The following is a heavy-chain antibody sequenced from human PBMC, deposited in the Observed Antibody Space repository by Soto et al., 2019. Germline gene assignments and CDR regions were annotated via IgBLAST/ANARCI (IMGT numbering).Heavy chain of an antibody. CDR3: TGEVASVY. D-gene: IGHD4-17*01. Sequence: QVQLVESGGGVVQPGRSLRLSCAVSGFTVSTYGMHGVRQAPGKGLVWVAVISRDGGTQYYADSVKGRFTISRDKSRNTMFLKMNSLRGDDIAVYYCTGEVASVYWGQGNLV. J-gene: IGHJ4*02. V-gene: IGHV3-30*03. CDR1: GFTVSTYG. CDR2: ISRDGGTQ.